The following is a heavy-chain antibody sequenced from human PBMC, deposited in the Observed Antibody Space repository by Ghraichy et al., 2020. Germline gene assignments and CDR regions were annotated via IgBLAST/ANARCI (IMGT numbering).Heavy chain of an antibody. D-gene: IGHD3-22*01. Sequence: SETLSLTCTVSGGSVSSGSYYWSWIRQPPGKGLEWIGYIYYSGSTNYNPSLKSRVTISVDTSKNQFSLKLSSVTAADTAVYYCARDLSGSGYYNWFDPWGQGTLVTVSS. CDR2: IYYSGST. CDR3: ARDLSGSGYYNWFDP. CDR1: GGSVSSGSYY. V-gene: IGHV4-61*01. J-gene: IGHJ5*02.